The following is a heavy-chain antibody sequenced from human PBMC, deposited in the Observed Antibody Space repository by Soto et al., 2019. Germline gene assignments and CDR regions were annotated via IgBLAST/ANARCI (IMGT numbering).Heavy chain of an antibody. CDR2: ISGSGGST. J-gene: IGHJ4*02. CDR1: GVNFRSHS. V-gene: IGHV3-23*01. Sequence: PGGLLRLCCGAAGVNFRSHSMLWVRQAPGKGLEWVSAISGSGGSTYYADSVKGRFTISRDNSKNTLYLQMNSLRAEDTAVYYCAKEVVQVYWGQGTLVTVSS. D-gene: IGHD1-1*01. CDR3: AKEVVQVY.